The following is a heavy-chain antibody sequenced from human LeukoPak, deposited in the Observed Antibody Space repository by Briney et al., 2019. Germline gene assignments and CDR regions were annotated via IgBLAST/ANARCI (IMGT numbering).Heavy chain of an antibody. CDR3: AREENSSGYSGCFDY. J-gene: IGHJ4*02. D-gene: IGHD3-22*01. CDR2: INPNSGGT. Sequence: ASVKVSCKASGYTFTGYYMHWVRQAPGQGLEWMGWINPNSGGTNYAQKFQGRVTMTRDTSISTAYMELSRLRSDDTAVYYCAREENSSGYSGCFDYWGQGTLVTVSS. CDR1: GYTFTGYY. V-gene: IGHV1-2*02.